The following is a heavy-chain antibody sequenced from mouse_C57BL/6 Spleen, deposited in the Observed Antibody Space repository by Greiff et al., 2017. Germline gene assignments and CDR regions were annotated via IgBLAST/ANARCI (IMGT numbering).Heavy chain of an antibody. D-gene: IGHD2-1*01. Sequence: EVKLEESGGGLVQPGGSMTLSCAASGFTFSDAWMGWVRQSPKTGLEWVAESRNKANNPANYYAESVNGRFTISRYDSKSIVYLQMNSLRAEDTGIYYCTGNYTWFAYWGQGTLVTVSA. CDR1: GFTFSDAW. V-gene: IGHV6-6*01. J-gene: IGHJ3*01. CDR2: SRNKANNPAN. CDR3: TGNYTWFAY.